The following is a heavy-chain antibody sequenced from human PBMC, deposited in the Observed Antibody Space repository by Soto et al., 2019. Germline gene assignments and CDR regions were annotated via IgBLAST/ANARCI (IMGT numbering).Heavy chain of an antibody. CDR3: ARGLCPWFGALSRRGCYYYYIDV. Sequence: QVQLQQWGAGLLKPSETLSLTCAVYGGSFSGYYWSWIRQTPGKGLEWIGEINESGSTNNNTSLKSRVTIWVVTLNSHFARKLRSVPVAGTSVEYSARGLCPWFGALSRRGCYYYYIDVWGKGTMVTVSS. J-gene: IGHJ6*03. CDR1: GGSFSGYY. D-gene: IGHD3-10*01. V-gene: IGHV4-34*01. CDR2: INESGST.